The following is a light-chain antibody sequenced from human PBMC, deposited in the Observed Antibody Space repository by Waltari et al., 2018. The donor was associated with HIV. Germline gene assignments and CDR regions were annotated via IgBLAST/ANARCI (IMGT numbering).Light chain of an antibody. V-gene: IGLV2-14*03. CDR2: DVR. J-gene: IGLJ1*01. CDR1: RSDVGDYNF. CDR3: CSYSLTRTLV. Sequence: QSALTQPASVSGSPGQSITISCTGTRSDVGDYNFVAWYQQHPDNAPKLIIFDVRDRPAGVSTRFSGSKSGNTASLTISGLQTEDEADYYCCSYSLTRTLVFGSGTKVTVL.